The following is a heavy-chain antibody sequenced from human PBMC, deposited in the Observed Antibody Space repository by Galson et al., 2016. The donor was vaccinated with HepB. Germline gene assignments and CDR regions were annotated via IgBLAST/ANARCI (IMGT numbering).Heavy chain of an antibody. CDR2: IKGEADGGTT. V-gene: IGHV3-15*01. Sequence: SLRLSCAASGLTLTNAWMTWVRQAPGKGLEWVGRIKGEADGGTTDYAAPVKGRFYISRDDSTHTLFLHMNSLRVEDGAVYYCATVKLTTWYSFDSWGQGTLVTVSS. CDR1: GLTLTNAW. J-gene: IGHJ4*02. CDR3: ATVKLTTWYSFDS. D-gene: IGHD2-2*01.